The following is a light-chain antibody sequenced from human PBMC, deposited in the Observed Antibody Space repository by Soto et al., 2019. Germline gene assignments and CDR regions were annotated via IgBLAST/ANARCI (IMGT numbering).Light chain of an antibody. J-gene: IGKJ1*01. CDR1: QSISSW. Sequence: DIQMTQSPSSLSASVGDRVSITCRASQSISSWLAWYQQKPGKAPKLLIYDASSFHTGVPSRFSGSGSGTEFSLPISSLQPDDFATYYCQQYNTYPWTFGQGTKVEIK. CDR3: QQYNTYPWT. V-gene: IGKV1-5*01. CDR2: DAS.